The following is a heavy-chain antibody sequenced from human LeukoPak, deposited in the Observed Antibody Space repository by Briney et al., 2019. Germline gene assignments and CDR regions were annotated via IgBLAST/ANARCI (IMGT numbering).Heavy chain of an antibody. J-gene: IGHJ6*03. CDR2: ISSSSSYI. CDR1: GFTFSSYS. V-gene: IGHV3-21*01. CDR3: ARDLYSYGFEGYYYYMDV. Sequence: GGSLRLSCAASGFTFSSYSMNWVRQAPGKGLEWVSSISSSSSYIYYADSVKGRFTISRDNAKNSLYLQMNSLRAEDTAVYYCARDLYSYGFEGYYYYMDVWGKGTTVTISS. D-gene: IGHD5-18*01.